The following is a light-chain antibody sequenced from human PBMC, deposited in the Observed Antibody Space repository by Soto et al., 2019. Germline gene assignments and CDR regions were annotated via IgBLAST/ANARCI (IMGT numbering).Light chain of an antibody. CDR2: DES. CDR3: QQRSNWSLT. V-gene: IGKV3-11*01. CDR1: QSVSSY. Sequence: EIVLTQSPATLSLSPGERATLSCRASQSVSSYLAWYQQKPGQAPTLLIYDESNRATGIPARFSGSGSGTDCTLTISSLEPEDFAVYYCQQRSNWSLTFGGGNKVEIK. J-gene: IGKJ4*01.